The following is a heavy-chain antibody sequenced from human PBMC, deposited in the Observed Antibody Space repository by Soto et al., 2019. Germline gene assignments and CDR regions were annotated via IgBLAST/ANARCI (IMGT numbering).Heavy chain of an antibody. CDR3: ARDRLITYGAKIAPDH. CDR2: IWYDGSYQ. CDR1: GFTFSDFG. D-gene: IGHD1-20*01. V-gene: IGHV3-33*01. Sequence: QVQLVESGGGVIQPGRSLRLSCKASGFTFSDFGMHWVRQAPGKGLEWVSAIWYDGSYQYYADPVRGRITTSRDNSNNTLFLQMNSLRVEDTAVYYCARDRLITYGAKIAPDHWGQGALVIVSS. J-gene: IGHJ5*02.